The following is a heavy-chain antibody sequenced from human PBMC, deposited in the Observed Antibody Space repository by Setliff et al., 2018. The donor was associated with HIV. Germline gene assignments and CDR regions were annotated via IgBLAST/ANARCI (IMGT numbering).Heavy chain of an antibody. CDR1: GGTFTRNC. D-gene: IGHD6-13*01. CDR2: ILPFFGTA. V-gene: IGHV1-69*13. J-gene: IGHJ4*02. CDR3: AREAAAGLFDY. Sequence: SVKVSCKVSGGTFTRNCISWVRQAPGQGLEWMGGILPFFGTANYAQKFQGRVTITADESTSTVHMELSSLTSEDTAVYYCAREAAAGLFDYWGQGTLVTVSS.